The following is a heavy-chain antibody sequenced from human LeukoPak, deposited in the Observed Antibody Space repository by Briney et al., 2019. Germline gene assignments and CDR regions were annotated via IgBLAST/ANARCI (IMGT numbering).Heavy chain of an antibody. CDR3: ARESPSTFYFDY. J-gene: IGHJ4*02. CDR2: IKVYGDTT. D-gene: IGHD1-1*01. Sequence: SVKVSCKASGNTFTSFHIHWVRQAPGQGLEYMGIIKVYGDTTIYAQRFQGRITMTRDTSTSTVYMELSSLNSEDTAVYYCARESPSTFYFDYWGQGTLVTVSS. V-gene: IGHV1-46*01. CDR1: GNTFTSFH.